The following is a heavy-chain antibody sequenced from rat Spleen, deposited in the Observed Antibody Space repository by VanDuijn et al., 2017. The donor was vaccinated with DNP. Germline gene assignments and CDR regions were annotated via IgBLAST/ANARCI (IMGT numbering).Heavy chain of an antibody. J-gene: IGHJ2*01. V-gene: IGHV4-2*01. Sequence: EVKLVESGGGLVQPGRSLKLSCAASGFNFNDYWMGWVRQAPGKGLEWIGEINKDSSTKNYTLSLKDKFTISRDNAQNTLYLQMSKLGSEDSAIYYCSREGLRASDYWGQGVLVTVSS. CDR3: SREGLRASDY. CDR2: INKDSSTK. CDR1: GFNFNDYW. D-gene: IGHD4-1*01.